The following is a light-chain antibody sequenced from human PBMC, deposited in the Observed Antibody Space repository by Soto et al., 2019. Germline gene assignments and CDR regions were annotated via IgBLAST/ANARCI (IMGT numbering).Light chain of an antibody. CDR1: QTLSVW. CDR3: QQYNSHPLT. V-gene: IGKV1-5*01. J-gene: IGKJ4*01. CDR2: DVS. Sequence: DVQITQCASTLSASVGDRVTITCRASQTLSVWLAWYQQKPGKAPNLLIYDVSTLGSGVPSRFSGSGSGTDFPLTMDTLQPDDFATYYCQQYNSHPLTFGGGTKVDIK.